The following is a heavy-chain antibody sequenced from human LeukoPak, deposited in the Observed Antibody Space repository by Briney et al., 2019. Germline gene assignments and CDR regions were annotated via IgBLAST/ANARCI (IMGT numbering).Heavy chain of an antibody. Sequence: GGSLRLSCAASGSTFSSSWMSWVRQAPGKGLEWVANINHDGGEIFYVDSVKGRFTISGDNAKNSLYLQMNSLRGEDTAVYHCVRDNWNDVYWGQGTLVTVSS. J-gene: IGHJ4*02. V-gene: IGHV3-7*01. D-gene: IGHD1-20*01. CDR3: VRDNWNDVY. CDR1: GSTFSSSW. CDR2: INHDGGEI.